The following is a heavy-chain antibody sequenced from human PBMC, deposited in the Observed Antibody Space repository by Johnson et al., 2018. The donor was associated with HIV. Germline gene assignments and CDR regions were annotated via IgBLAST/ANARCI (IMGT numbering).Heavy chain of an antibody. CDR3: ATLPGDIVVVPAAQPYDAFDI. CDR1: GFTFSSYW. V-gene: IGHV3-7*01. D-gene: IGHD2-2*01. J-gene: IGHJ3*02. CDR2: IKQDGSER. Sequence: VQLVESGGGLVLPGGSLRLSCVGSGFTFSSYWMSWVRQAPGKGLEWVATIKQDGSERYHVDSVKGRFTISRDNAKKSLYLQMNSLRVEDTAVYFCATLPGDIVVVPAAQPYDAFDIRGQGTMVTVSS.